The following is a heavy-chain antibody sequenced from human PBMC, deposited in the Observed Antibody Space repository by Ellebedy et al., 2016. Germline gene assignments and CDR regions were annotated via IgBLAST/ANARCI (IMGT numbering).Heavy chain of an antibody. Sequence: GESLKISCAASGFTFSSYWMSWVRQAPGKGLEWVANIKQDGSEKYYVDSVKGRFTISRDNAKNTVYLQMNSLRLEDTAVYYCATERSGSYYNYWGQGTLVTVSS. CDR3: ATERSGSYYNY. V-gene: IGHV3-7*01. J-gene: IGHJ4*02. D-gene: IGHD1-26*01. CDR1: GFTFSSYW. CDR2: IKQDGSEK.